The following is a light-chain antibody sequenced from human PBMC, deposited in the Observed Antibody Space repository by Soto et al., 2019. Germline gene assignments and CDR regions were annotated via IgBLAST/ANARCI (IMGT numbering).Light chain of an antibody. V-gene: IGKV1-5*01. Sequence: DIQMTQSPSTLSASVGDRVTITCRASQSISSWLAWYQQKPGKAPKLLIYDASSLESGVPSRFSGSGSGTEFTLTISSLQPDDFATYYCQHLGTFGGGTKVDIK. CDR3: QHLGT. CDR1: QSISSW. CDR2: DAS. J-gene: IGKJ4*01.